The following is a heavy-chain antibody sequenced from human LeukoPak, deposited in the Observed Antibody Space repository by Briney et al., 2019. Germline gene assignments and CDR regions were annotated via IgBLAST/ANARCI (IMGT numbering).Heavy chain of an antibody. V-gene: IGHV3-64D*09. CDR3: VKEIAYYDY. D-gene: IGHD2-21*01. Sequence: PGGSLRLSCSASGFTFSASPMHWVRQAPGKGLQYVSAISATGHATYYGDSVKGRFTISRDNSKNTLYLQMASLREDDTGLYYCVKEIAYYDYWGQGTLVTVSS. CDR1: GFTFSASP. J-gene: IGHJ4*02. CDR2: ISATGHAT.